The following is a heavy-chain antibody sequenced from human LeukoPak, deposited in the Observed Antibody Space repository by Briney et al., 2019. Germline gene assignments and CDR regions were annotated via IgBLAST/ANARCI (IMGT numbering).Heavy chain of an antibody. CDR3: ARDFYDSSGYYYDY. Sequence: GGSLRLSCATSGFNFSTYGLHWVRQAPGKGLEWVAFIRYDGSYKYYADSVRGRFTISRDNSKNTLYLQMNSLRAEDTAVYYCARDFYDSSGYYYDYWGQGTLVTVSS. J-gene: IGHJ4*02. CDR2: IRYDGSYK. CDR1: GFNFSTYG. D-gene: IGHD3-22*01. V-gene: IGHV3-30*02.